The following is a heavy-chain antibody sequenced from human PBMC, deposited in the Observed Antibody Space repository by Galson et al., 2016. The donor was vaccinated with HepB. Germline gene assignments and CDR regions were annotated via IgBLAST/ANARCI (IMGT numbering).Heavy chain of an antibody. CDR3: ARDIGGFIAAAGTLDY. Sequence: SVKVSCKASGYTFTAYYMHWVRQAPGQDLEWMGWINPNSGGTNFAQKFQGRVTMTRDTSITTAYMELSRLRSDDTAIYYCARDIGGFIAAAGTLDYWGQGTLVTASS. V-gene: IGHV1-2*02. CDR2: INPNSGGT. CDR1: GYTFTAYY. D-gene: IGHD6-13*01. J-gene: IGHJ4*02.